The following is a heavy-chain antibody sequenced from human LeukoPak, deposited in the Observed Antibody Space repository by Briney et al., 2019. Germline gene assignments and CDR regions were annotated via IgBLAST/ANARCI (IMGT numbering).Heavy chain of an antibody. J-gene: IGHJ4*02. CDR2: INHSGST. V-gene: IGHV4-34*01. D-gene: IGHD6-19*01. CDR1: GGSFSGYY. Sequence: SETLSLTCAVYGGSFSGYYWSWIRQPPGKGLEWIGEINHSGSTNYNPSLKSRVTISVDTSKNQFSLKLSSVTAADTAVYYCARGFGEQWLAVFDYWGQGTLVTVSS. CDR3: ARGFGEQWLAVFDY.